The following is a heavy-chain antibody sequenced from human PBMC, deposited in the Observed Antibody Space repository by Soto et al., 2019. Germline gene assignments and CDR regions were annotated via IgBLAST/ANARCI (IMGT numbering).Heavy chain of an antibody. CDR2: IREDGSEK. V-gene: IGHV3-7*03. CDR1: GFSFSRYW. CDR3: EKGGPIDY. D-gene: IGHD3-16*01. Sequence: GGSLRLSCAASGFSFSRYWMSWVRQAPGKGLEWVANIREDGSEKNDVDPVKGRFTISRDNAKNSLYLQMNSLRVEDTAVYYCEKGGPIDYCGQGTLVTVSS. J-gene: IGHJ4*02.